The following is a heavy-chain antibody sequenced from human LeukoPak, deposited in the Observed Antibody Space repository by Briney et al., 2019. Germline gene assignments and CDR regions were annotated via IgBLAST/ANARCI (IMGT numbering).Heavy chain of an antibody. Sequence: KSGGSLRLSCAASGFTFSSYSMNWVRRAPGKGLEWVSSISSSSSYIYYADSVKGRFTISRDNAKNSLYLQMNSLRAEDTAVYYCARVEWELLFWFDPWGQGTLVTVSS. D-gene: IGHD1-26*01. CDR1: GFTFSSYS. CDR3: ARVEWELLFWFDP. J-gene: IGHJ5*02. CDR2: ISSSSSYI. V-gene: IGHV3-21*01.